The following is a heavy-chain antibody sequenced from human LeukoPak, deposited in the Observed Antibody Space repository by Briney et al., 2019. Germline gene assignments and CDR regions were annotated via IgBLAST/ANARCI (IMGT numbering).Heavy chain of an antibody. CDR2: ISASGGGT. V-gene: IGHV3-23*01. CDR1: GFSFSSYA. CDR3: AKHRLDPLPK. Sequence: HPGGSLRLSCAASGFSFSSYAMSWVRQAPGKGLEWVSAISASGGGTYYADSVKGRFTISRDNSKNTLYLQMNSLSADDTAVYSCAKHRLDPLPKWGQGALVTVSS. J-gene: IGHJ4*02.